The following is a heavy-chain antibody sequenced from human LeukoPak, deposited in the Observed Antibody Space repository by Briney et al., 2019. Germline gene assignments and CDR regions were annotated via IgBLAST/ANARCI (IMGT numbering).Heavy chain of an antibody. Sequence: GGSLRLSCAASGFSFDDYAMHWVRQAPGKGLEWVSGISRNSGSIGYADSVKGRFTISRDNVKNSLYLQMNSLRAEDTALYYCAKDRHSPLMAAAGPFDPWGQGTLVTVSS. J-gene: IGHJ5*02. D-gene: IGHD6-13*01. V-gene: IGHV3-9*01. CDR1: GFSFDDYA. CDR3: AKDRHSPLMAAAGPFDP. CDR2: ISRNSGSI.